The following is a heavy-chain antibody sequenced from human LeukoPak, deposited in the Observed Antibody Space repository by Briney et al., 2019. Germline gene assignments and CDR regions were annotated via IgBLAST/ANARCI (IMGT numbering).Heavy chain of an antibody. CDR1: GGSISSSAYY. J-gene: IGHJ4*02. V-gene: IGHV4-39*01. Sequence: SETLSLTCTVSGGSISSSAYYWGWIRQPPGKGLEWIGSRYYSGSAYYNPSLKTRVTISVDSSKNQFSLKMSSVTAADTAVYYCARHTAMGSPLYYWSQGALVTVSS. CDR2: RYYSGSA. CDR3: ARHTAMGSPLYY. D-gene: IGHD5-18*01.